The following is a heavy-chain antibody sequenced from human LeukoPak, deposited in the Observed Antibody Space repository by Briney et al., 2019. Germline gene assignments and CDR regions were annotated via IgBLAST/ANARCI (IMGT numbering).Heavy chain of an antibody. Sequence: GASVKVSCKASGYTFTSYYMHWVRQAPGQGLEWMGIIDPSGGSTSYAQKFQGRVTMTRDTSTSTVYMELSSLRSEDTAVHYCARDLGGYYDPMYYFDYWGQGTLVTVSS. CDR3: ARDLGGYYDPMYYFDY. V-gene: IGHV1-46*01. CDR2: IDPSGGST. CDR1: GYTFTSYY. D-gene: IGHD3-22*01. J-gene: IGHJ4*02.